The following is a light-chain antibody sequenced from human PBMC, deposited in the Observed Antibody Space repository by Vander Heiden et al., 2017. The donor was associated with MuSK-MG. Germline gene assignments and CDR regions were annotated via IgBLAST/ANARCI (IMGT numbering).Light chain of an antibody. CDR2: DAP. V-gene: IGKV1-33*01. J-gene: IGKJ4*01. CDR3: HQDDNLPLT. CDR1: QDISNY. Sequence: DIQMTQSPSSLSASVGDRVTITCQASQDISNYLNWYQQKPGKAPKLLIYDAPNFETGVPSRFSGSGSGTDFTFTISSLQPEDVATYYCHQDDNLPLTFGGGTKVEIK.